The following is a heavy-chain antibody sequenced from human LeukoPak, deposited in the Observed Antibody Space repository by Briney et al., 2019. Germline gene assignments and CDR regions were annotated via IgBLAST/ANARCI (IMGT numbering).Heavy chain of an antibody. CDR1: GFTFSSYA. Sequence: GGSLRLSCAASGFTFSSYAMSWVRQAPGKGLEWGSAISGRCGSTYYAHSVKGRFTISTDNSKTTLYLQMNSLSAEDKAVYYCAKEIYSSGWSLRDYWGQGTLVTVSS. V-gene: IGHV3-23*01. J-gene: IGHJ4*02. CDR2: ISGRCGST. CDR3: AKEIYSSGWSLRDY. D-gene: IGHD6-19*01.